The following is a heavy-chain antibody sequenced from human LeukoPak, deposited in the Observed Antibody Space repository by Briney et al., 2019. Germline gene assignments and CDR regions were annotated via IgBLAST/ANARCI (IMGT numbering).Heavy chain of an antibody. V-gene: IGHV4-59*08. CDR1: GGSITNYY. J-gene: IGHJ1*01. Sequence: SVTLSLTCTDPGGSITNYYWSWIQQPPGKGPEWTSYFSYTGSTNYTPSLKSRVTISVDTSKNQFSLKVSSVTAADTAVYYCARHEYGGSSAENFQRWGQGTPVTVSP. D-gene: IGHD4-23*01. CDR2: FSYTGST. CDR3: ARHEYGGSSAENFQR.